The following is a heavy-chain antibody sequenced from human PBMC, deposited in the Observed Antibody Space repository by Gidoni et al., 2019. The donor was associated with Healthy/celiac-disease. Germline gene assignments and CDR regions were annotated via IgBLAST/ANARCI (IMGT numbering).Heavy chain of an antibody. CDR3: ARILYCSGGSCLPGDV. Sequence: QVQLVQSGAEVKKPGASVKVSCKASGYTFTGYYMQWVRQAPGQGLAWMGWINPNSGGTNYAQKFQGRVTMTRDTSISTAYMELSRLRSDDTAVYYCARILYCSGGSCLPGDVWGKGTTVTVSS. D-gene: IGHD2-15*01. V-gene: IGHV1-2*02. CDR1: GYTFTGYY. CDR2: INPNSGGT. J-gene: IGHJ6*04.